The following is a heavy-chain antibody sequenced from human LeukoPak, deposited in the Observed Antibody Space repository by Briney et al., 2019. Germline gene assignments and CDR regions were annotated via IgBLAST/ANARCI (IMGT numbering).Heavy chain of an antibody. CDR3: AKEFSGVYSSGWYRWGDY. CDR2: ISYDGSNK. Sequence: PGRSLRLSCAASGFTFSSYGMHWVRQAPGKGQEWVAVISYDGSNKYYADSVKGRFTISRDNSKNPLYLQMNSLRAEDTAVYYCAKEFSGVYSSGWYRWGDYWGQGTLVTVSS. D-gene: IGHD6-19*01. CDR1: GFTFSSYG. J-gene: IGHJ4*02. V-gene: IGHV3-30*18.